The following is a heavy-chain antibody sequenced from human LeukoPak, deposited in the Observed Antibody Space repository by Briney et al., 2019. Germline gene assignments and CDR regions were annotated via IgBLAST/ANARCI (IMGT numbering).Heavy chain of an antibody. CDR3: ARGGEDDQTANDY. Sequence: SVKVSCKASGGTFISYAISWLRQAPGQGLDWMGGIIPIFGTANYAQKFQGRVTITTDESTSTAYMELSSLRSEDTAVYYCARGGEDDQTANDYWGQGTLVTVSS. V-gene: IGHV1-69*05. J-gene: IGHJ4*02. CDR1: GGTFISYA. CDR2: IIPIFGTA. D-gene: IGHD6-25*01.